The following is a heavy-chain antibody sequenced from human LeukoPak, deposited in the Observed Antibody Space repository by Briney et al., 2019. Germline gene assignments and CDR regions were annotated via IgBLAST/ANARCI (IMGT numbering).Heavy chain of an antibody. CDR1: GYSFTSYW. D-gene: IGHD3-22*01. V-gene: IGHV5-51*01. CDR2: IYPGDSDT. J-gene: IGHJ3*02. CDR3: AGRYYYDSSGSNPCAFDI. Sequence: GESLKISCKGSGYSFTSYWIGWVRQMPGKGLEWMGIIYPGDSDTRYSPSFQGQVTISADKSISTAYLQWCSLKASDTVMYYCAGRYYYDSSGSNPCAFDIWGQGTMVTVSS.